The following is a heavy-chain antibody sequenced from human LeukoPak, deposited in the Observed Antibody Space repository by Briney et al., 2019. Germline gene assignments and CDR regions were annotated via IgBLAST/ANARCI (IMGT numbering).Heavy chain of an antibody. V-gene: IGHV4-59*08. CDR2: IYYSGST. Sequence: ASETLSLTCTVSGGSISSYYWSWIRQPPGKGLEWIGYIYYSGSTNYNPSLKSRVTISVDTSKNQFSLKLSSVTAADTAVYYCARRLLRFLEWDYGMDVWGQGTTVTVSS. J-gene: IGHJ6*02. CDR1: GGSISSYY. D-gene: IGHD3-3*01. CDR3: ARRLLRFLEWDYGMDV.